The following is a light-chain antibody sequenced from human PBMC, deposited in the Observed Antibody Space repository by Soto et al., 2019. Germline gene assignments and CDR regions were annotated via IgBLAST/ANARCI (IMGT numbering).Light chain of an antibody. CDR2: AAS. J-gene: IGKJ1*01. V-gene: IGKV1-12*01. CDR3: KQSNSFPPT. CDR1: QGISSW. Sequence: DIQMTQSPSSVSASVGDRVTITCRASQGISSWLAWYQQKPGKAPKLLIYAASSLQSGVPSRFSGIEAWIDFSLTISSLQPEDFATYYCKQSNSFPPTFGQGTKVEIK.